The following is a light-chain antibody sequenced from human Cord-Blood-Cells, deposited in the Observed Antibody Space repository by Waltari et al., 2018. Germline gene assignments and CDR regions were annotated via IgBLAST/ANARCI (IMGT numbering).Light chain of an antibody. CDR2: EVS. CDR1: RSDVGGYNS. CDR3: SSYTSSSTYV. Sequence: SALTQPASVSGSPGQSITISCTGTRSDVGGYNSVSWYQQHPGKAPKLMIYEVSNRPSGVSNRFSGSKSGNTASLTISGLQAEDEADYYCSSYTSSSTYVFGTGTKVTVL. J-gene: IGLJ1*01. V-gene: IGLV2-14*01.